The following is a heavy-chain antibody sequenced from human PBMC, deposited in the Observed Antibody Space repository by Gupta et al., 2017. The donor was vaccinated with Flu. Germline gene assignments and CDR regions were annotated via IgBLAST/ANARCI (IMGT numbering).Heavy chain of an antibody. J-gene: IGHJ5*02. CDR3: ARQIRAGTVWFDP. D-gene: IGHD6-19*01. Sequence: IRQPPGKGLEWIGSIYYSGSTYYNPSLKSRVTISVDTSKNQFSLKLSSVTAADTAVYYCARQIRAGTVWFDPWGQGTLVTVSS. CDR2: IYYSGST. V-gene: IGHV4-39*01.